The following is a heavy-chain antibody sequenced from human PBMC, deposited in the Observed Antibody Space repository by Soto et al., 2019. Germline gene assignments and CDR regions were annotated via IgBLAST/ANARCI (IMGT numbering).Heavy chain of an antibody. Sequence: GGSLKISCQGSGHSFPNSWIAWVRQTPGKGLEWMGFIFLADSDTKYSPSFQGQVTISADRSINTAYLQWTSLKASDSAIYYCARWSYYYDSSGYYQATIDYWGQGTLVTVSS. V-gene: IGHV5-51*01. CDR1: GHSFPNSW. CDR3: ARWSYYYDSSGYYQATIDY. CDR2: IFLADSDT. D-gene: IGHD3-22*01. J-gene: IGHJ4*02.